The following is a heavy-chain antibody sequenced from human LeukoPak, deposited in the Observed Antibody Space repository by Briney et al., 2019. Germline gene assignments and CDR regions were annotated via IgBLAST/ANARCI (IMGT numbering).Heavy chain of an antibody. CDR2: TYPGDSDT. D-gene: IGHD1-1*01. V-gene: IGHV5-51*01. CDR3: VRLFRNWSDGGVDQ. Sequence: GESMQISCKASGFTFTNYWIGWVRQMSGKGLEWMGITYPGDSDTRYSPSSEGQVTISADTSISTAYLQWSSLQASDTAMYYCVRLFRNWSDGGVDQWGQGTLVTVSS. CDR1: GFTFTNYW. J-gene: IGHJ4*02.